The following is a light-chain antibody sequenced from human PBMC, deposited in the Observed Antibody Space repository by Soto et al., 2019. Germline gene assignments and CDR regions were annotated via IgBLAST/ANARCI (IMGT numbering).Light chain of an antibody. Sequence: DIQMTQSPPSLSSSIGDRVTITCRASQNISTYLNWYQQRPGRAPKVLIYGAPRLQSGVPSRFSGSGSGSEFTLTISGLQSEDFAVYYCQQYNDRPPITFGQGTRLEIK. J-gene: IGKJ5*01. CDR2: GAP. CDR3: QQYNDRPPIT. V-gene: IGKV1-39*01. CDR1: QNISTY.